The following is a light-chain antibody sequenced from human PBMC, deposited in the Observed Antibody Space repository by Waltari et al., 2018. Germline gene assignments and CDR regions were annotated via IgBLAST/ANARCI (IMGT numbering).Light chain of an antibody. V-gene: IGLV2-23*01. CDR1: SSDVGTYNL. CDR2: EAT. Sequence: QSALTQPASVSGSPGQSLAVSCTGSSSDVGTYNLVSRYQQHPAKAPKLLIYEATKRPSGVSNRFSGYKSGNMAYLTISGLQAEDEAEYYCCSFAGRRTWVFGTGTKVTVL. J-gene: IGLJ1*01. CDR3: CSFAGRRTWV.